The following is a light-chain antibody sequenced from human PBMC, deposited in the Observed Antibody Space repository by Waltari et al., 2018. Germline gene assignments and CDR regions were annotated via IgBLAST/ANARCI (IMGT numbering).Light chain of an antibody. Sequence: STTLLHSDGNTFLFWYMQKTGQSPHVLIYDVASRFSGVPDRFSGSGSGTDITLKISRVEAEDTGVYYCMQGVQLPLTFGGGNKVEI. J-gene: IGKJ4*01. CDR1: TTLLHSDGNTF. V-gene: IGKV2-29*02. CDR3: MQGVQLPLT. CDR2: DVA.